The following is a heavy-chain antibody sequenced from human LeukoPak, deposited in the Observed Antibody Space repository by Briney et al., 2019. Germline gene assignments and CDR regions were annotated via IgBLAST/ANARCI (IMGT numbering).Heavy chain of an antibody. D-gene: IGHD2-8*02. J-gene: IGHJ2*01. CDR2: IRQDGDEK. Sequence: PGGSLRLSCAGSGFIFNSHWMTWVRQAPGMGLEWVGNIRQDGDEKFYAHSVRGRFTISRDNAKNSLYLHLNSLRAEDTAIYYCARVRTEWYIDLWGRGTLVTVSP. V-gene: IGHV3-7*01. CDR1: GFIFNSHW. CDR3: ARVRTEWYIDL.